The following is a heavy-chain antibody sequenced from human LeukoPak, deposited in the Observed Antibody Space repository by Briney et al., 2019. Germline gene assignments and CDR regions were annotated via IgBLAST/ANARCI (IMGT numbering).Heavy chain of an antibody. CDR2: IYYNGNT. Sequence: SETLSLTCTVSGGSISGYYWSWIRQPPGKGLEWIGYIYYNGNTNYNPSLKSRVTISVDTSKNQFSLKLSSVTAADTAVYYCARHCSSTSCYSDHFDYWGQGTLVTVSS. V-gene: IGHV4-59*08. D-gene: IGHD2-2*01. CDR3: ARHCSSTSCYSDHFDY. CDR1: GGSISGYY. J-gene: IGHJ4*02.